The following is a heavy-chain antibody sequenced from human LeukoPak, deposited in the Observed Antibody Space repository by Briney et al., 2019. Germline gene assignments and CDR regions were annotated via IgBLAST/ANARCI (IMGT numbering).Heavy chain of an antibody. V-gene: IGHV4-59*01. Sequence: PSETLSLTCTVSGGSISSNYWSWIRQPPGKGLEWIGSIYYSGSTNYNPSLKSRVTISVDTSKNQFSLKLSSVTAADTAVYYCARGVRFGELYVDYWGQGTLVTVSS. J-gene: IGHJ4*02. CDR1: GGSISSNY. CDR2: IYYSGST. D-gene: IGHD3-10*01. CDR3: ARGVRFGELYVDY.